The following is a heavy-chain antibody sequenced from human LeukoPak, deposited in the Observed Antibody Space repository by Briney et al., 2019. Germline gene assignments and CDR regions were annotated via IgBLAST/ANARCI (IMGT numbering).Heavy chain of an antibody. CDR1: GFTFSSYA. CDR2: IRYDGSNK. V-gene: IGHV3-30*02. D-gene: IGHD2-2*01. CDR3: AKAGYCATTGCPDYYYMDV. J-gene: IGHJ6*03. Sequence: PGGSLRLSCAASGFTFSSYAMHWVRQAPGKGLEWVAFIRYDGSNKFYADFVKGRFTISRDTSKNTLYLQMNSLRTEDSAIYYCAKAGYCATTGCPDYYYMDVWGRGTTVTVSS.